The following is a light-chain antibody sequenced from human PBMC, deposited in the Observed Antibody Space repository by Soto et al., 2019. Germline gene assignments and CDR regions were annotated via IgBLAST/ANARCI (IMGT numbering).Light chain of an antibody. CDR1: SSNIGSNA. Sequence: QSVLTQPPSASGTPGQRVTISCSGTSSNIGSNAVNWYHQLPGRAPKLLIYSNNQRPSGVPDRFSGSKSGTSASLAISGLQSEDEADYHCASWDDSLNGYVFGTGTKLTV. V-gene: IGLV1-44*01. J-gene: IGLJ1*01. CDR3: ASWDDSLNGYV. CDR2: SNN.